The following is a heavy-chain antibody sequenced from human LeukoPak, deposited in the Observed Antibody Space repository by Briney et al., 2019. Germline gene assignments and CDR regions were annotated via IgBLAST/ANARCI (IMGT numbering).Heavy chain of an antibody. CDR3: ATDMDLAAAGQLGY. CDR2: IIPIVGTA. J-gene: IGHJ4*02. Sequence: SVKVSCKASGGTFSTYAISWVRQAPGQGLEWMGGIIPIVGTANYAQKFQGRVTLTADESSSTAYMELSSLRSEDTAVYYCATDMDLAAAGQLGYWGQGTLVTVSS. D-gene: IGHD6-25*01. V-gene: IGHV1-69*13. CDR1: GGTFSTYA.